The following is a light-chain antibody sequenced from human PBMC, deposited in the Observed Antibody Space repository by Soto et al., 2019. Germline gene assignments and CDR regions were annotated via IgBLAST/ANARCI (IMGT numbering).Light chain of an antibody. CDR1: QSISTH. CDR2: DAS. J-gene: IGKJ2*01. Sequence: EIQMTQSPSTLSASVGDRVTITCRASQSISTHLAWYQQKPGKAPEVLIYDASTLESGVPSRFSGSGSRTKFTLPISSLQPVDFATYYCKQYSSNLYTFGQGTKLEIK. V-gene: IGKV1-5*01. CDR3: KQYSSNLYT.